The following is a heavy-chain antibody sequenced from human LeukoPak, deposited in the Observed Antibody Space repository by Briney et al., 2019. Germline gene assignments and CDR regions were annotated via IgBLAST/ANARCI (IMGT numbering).Heavy chain of an antibody. CDR3: AAEKADYYGMDV. D-gene: IGHD5-24*01. J-gene: IGHJ6*02. V-gene: IGHV1-8*01. CDR1: GYTFASYD. CDR2: MNPNSGNT. Sequence: ASVKVSCKASGYTFASYDINWVRQATGQGLEWMGWMNPNSGNTGYAQKFQGRVTMTRNTSIRTAYMELSSLRSEDTAVYYCAAEKADYYGMDVWGQGTTVTVSS.